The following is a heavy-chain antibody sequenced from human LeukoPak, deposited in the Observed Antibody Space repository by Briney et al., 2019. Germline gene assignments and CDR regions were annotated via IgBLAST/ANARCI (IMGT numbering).Heavy chain of an antibody. CDR3: ARDVGPRYFDWLPLFN. CDR2: IHHSGIN. J-gene: IGHJ4*02. CDR1: GGSLSSGSYS. D-gene: IGHD3-9*01. Sequence: PSEPLSLTCAVSGGSLSSGSYSWSWIRQPPGKGLEWIGYIHHSGINYYNPSLKSRVTISVDKSKNQFSLKLSSVTAADTAVYYCARDVGPRYFDWLPLFNWGQGNLVTVSS. V-gene: IGHV4-30-2*01.